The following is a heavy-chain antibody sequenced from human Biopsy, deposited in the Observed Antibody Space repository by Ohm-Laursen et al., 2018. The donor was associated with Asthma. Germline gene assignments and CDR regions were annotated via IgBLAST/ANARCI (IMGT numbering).Heavy chain of an antibody. CDR3: AKESRRDGYNRRNYYFDY. CDR2: ISGSGDST. V-gene: IGHV3-23*01. J-gene: IGHJ4*02. CDR1: GFTFSRYD. D-gene: IGHD5-24*01. Sequence: SLRLSCAASGFTFSRYDMSWVRQAPGKGLEWVSAISGSGDSTYYADSVKGRFTISRDNSKNTLYLQMNSLRAEDTAVYYCAKESRRDGYNRRNYYFDYWGQGTLVTVSS.